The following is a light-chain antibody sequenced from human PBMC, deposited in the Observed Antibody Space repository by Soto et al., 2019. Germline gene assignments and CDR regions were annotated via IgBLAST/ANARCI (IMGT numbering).Light chain of an antibody. CDR2: ETS. J-gene: IGKJ2*03. Sequence: DVQMTQSPSAMSASVGDRVTIACRASQDISRFVAWFQHKPGRAPERLIYETSSLQPGVPSRFSGSGSGTEFTLAISGLQPEDFATYYCLQHNTYPYSFCQGTKLEIK. CDR1: QDISRF. CDR3: LQHNTYPYS. V-gene: IGKV1-17*03.